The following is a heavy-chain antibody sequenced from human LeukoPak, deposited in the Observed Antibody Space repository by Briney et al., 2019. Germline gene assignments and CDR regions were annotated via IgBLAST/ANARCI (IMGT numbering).Heavy chain of an antibody. V-gene: IGHV3-30*02. D-gene: IGHD3-10*01. Sequence: PGGSLRLSCAASGFTFSSYSMNWVRQAPGKGLEWVAFIRYDGSNKYYADSVKGRFTISRDNSNNTLYLHLHSLRVEDTAVHYCAKDGLWFGESQYYFDYWGQGTLVTVSS. J-gene: IGHJ4*02. CDR1: GFTFSSYS. CDR2: IRYDGSNK. CDR3: AKDGLWFGESQYYFDY.